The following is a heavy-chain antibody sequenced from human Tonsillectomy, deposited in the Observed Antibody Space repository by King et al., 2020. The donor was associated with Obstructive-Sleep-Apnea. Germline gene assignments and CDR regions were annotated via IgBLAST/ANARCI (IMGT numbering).Heavy chain of an antibody. CDR3: ARVGGDDTAMVDSDY. CDR1: GGSISSSSYY. CDR2: IYYSGST. V-gene: IGHV4-39*07. Sequence: LQLQESGPGLVKPSETLSLTCTVSGGSISSSSYYWGWIRQPPGKGLEWIGSIYYSGSTYYNPSLKSRVTISVDTSKNQFSLKLSSVTAADTAVYYCARVGGDDTAMVDSDYWGQGTLVTVSS. J-gene: IGHJ4*02. D-gene: IGHD5-18*01.